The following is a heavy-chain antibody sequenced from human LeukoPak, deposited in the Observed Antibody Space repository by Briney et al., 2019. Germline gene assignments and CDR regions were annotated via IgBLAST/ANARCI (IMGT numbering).Heavy chain of an antibody. D-gene: IGHD1-26*01. J-gene: IGHJ4*02. V-gene: IGHV1-69*05. CDR2: IIPIFGTA. Sequence: SVKVSCKASGGTFSSYAISWVRRAPGQGLEWMGGIIPIFGTANYAQKFQGRVTMTRNTSISTAYMELSSLRSEDTAVYYCARGRDIVGATNFGYWGQGTLVTVSS. CDR1: GGTFSSYA. CDR3: ARGRDIVGATNFGY.